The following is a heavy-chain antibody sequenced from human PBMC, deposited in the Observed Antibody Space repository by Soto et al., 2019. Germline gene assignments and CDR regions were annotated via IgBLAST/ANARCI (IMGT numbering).Heavy chain of an antibody. D-gene: IGHD1-1*01. CDR1: RYIFTNYG. J-gene: IGHJ6*02. Sequence: QVQLVQSGVEVREPGASVKVSCKAVRYIFTNYGVIWVRQAPGQGLEWMGWFTTYNGNTEYAQKFQRRVTRTTDASTSKTYMELGSLRSDDTAIYYCAIALTGYAMAVWGQETTVTVSS. V-gene: IGHV1-18*01. CDR2: FTTYNGNT. CDR3: AIALTGYAMAV.